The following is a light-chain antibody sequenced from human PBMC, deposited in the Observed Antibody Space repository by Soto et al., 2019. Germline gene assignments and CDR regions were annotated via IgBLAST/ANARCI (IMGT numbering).Light chain of an antibody. CDR2: DAS. J-gene: IGKJ4*01. Sequence: EIVLTQSPATLSLSPGERATLSCRASQSVSRYLAWYQQKPGQAPRLLVYDASTRATVIPARFSGNGSGKDFTLSISSLEPEDFDVYFCQQSSDWPLTFGGGTKVEIQ. CDR1: QSVSRY. CDR3: QQSSDWPLT. V-gene: IGKV3-11*01.